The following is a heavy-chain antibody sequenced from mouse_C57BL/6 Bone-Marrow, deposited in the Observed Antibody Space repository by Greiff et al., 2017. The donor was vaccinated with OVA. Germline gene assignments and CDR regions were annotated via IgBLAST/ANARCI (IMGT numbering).Heavy chain of an antibody. CDR1: GYSITSGYY. CDR2: ISYDGSN. D-gene: IGHD1-1*01. CDR3: ARVSGKDWYFDV. V-gene: IGHV3-6*01. J-gene: IGHJ1*03. Sequence: ESGPGLVKPSQSLSLTCSVTGYSITSGYYWNWIRQFPGNKLEWMGYISYDGSNNYNPYLKNRISITRDTSKNQFFLKVNSVTTEDTATDDCARVSGKDWYFDVWGTGTTVTVSS.